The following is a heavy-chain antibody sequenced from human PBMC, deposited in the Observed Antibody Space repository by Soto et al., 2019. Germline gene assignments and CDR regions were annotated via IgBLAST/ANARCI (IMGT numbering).Heavy chain of an antibody. Sequence: PGGSLRLSCAASGFTFSEYAMTWVRQAPGKGLEWVSVIGGAGSNIYYADSVEGRFTVSRDDSKNTPYLQMDSLRAEDTAVYYCTRDADPYDIVVVVTDYWGQGTLVTVSS. CDR1: GFTFSEYA. V-gene: IGHV3-23*01. CDR2: IGGAGSNI. D-gene: IGHD2-15*01. J-gene: IGHJ4*02. CDR3: TRDADPYDIVVVVTDY.